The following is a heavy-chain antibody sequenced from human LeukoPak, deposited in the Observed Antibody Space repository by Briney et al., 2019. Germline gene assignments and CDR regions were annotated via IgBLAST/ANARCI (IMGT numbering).Heavy chain of an antibody. J-gene: IGHJ4*02. Sequence: GGSLRLSCAASGLTFSSYAMSWVRQVPGKGLEWVSGISWNSGSIGYADSVKGRFTISRDNAKNSLYLQMNSLRAEDMALYYCAKDTASYSSSLDYWGQGTLVTVSS. CDR2: ISWNSGSI. V-gene: IGHV3-9*03. CDR3: AKDTASYSSSLDY. D-gene: IGHD6-6*01. CDR1: GLTFSSYA.